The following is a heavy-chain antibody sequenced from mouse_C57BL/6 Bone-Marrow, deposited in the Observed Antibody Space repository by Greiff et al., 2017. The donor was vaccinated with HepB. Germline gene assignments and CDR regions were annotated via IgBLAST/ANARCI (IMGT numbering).Heavy chain of an antibody. D-gene: IGHD1-3*01. CDR2: INPSSGYT. CDR1: GYTFTSYT. V-gene: IGHV1-4*01. J-gene: IGHJ1*03. CDR3: ARSGWYFDV. Sequence: QVQLKESGAELARPGASVKMSCKASGYTFTSYTMHWVKQRPGQGLEWIGYINPSSGYTKYNQKFKDKATLTADKSSSTAYMQLSSLTSEDSAVYYCARSGWYFDVWGTGTTVTVSS.